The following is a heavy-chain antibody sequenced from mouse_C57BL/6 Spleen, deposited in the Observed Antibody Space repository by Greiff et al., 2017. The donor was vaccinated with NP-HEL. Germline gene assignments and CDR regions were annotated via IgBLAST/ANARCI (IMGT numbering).Heavy chain of an antibody. CDR3: ARRSSPYYAMDY. CDR2: ISNLAYSI. J-gene: IGHJ4*01. V-gene: IGHV5-15*04. CDR1: GFTFSDYG. Sequence: EVKLVESGGGLVQPGGSLKLSCAASGFTFSDYGMAWVRQAPRKGPEWVAFISNLAYSIYYADTVTGRFTISRETAKNTLYLEMSSLRSEDTAMYYCARRSSPYYAMDYWGQGTSVTVSS.